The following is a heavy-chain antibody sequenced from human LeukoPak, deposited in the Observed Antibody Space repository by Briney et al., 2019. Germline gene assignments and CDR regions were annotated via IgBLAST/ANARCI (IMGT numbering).Heavy chain of an antibody. CDR1: GYMFTSQY. CDR3: ARGAPDFDVLTGYPRYHYYYGMDV. V-gene: IGHV1-46*01. Sequence: ASVKVSCKASGYMFTSQYMHWVRQAPGQGLEWMGIIKTSGGNTAYAQKFQGRFIVTRDTSSSTVYMELSSLRSEDTAVYFCARGAPDFDVLTGYPRYHYYYGMDVWGQGTTVTVSS. CDR2: IKTSGGNT. J-gene: IGHJ6*02. D-gene: IGHD3-9*01.